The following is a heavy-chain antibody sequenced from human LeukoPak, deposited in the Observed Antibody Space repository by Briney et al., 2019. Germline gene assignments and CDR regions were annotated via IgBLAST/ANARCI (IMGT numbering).Heavy chain of an antibody. V-gene: IGHV4-59*01. CDR2: IYYSGST. D-gene: IGHD6-19*01. Sequence: SSETLSLTCTVSGGSISSYYWSWIRQPPGKGLEWIGYIYYSGSTNYNPSLKSRVTISVDTSKNQFSLKLSSVTAADTAVYYCARGSYSSGWYGENFDYWGQGTLVTVSS. CDR1: GGSISSYY. CDR3: ARGSYSSGWYGENFDY. J-gene: IGHJ4*02.